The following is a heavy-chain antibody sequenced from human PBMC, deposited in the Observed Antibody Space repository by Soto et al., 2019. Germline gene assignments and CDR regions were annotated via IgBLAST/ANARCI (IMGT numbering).Heavy chain of an antibody. V-gene: IGHV4-34*01. CDR2: INHSGSA. CDR3: ARNGLYDNVWGSYRPLSNWFDP. J-gene: IGHJ5*02. Sequence: SETLSLTCAVYGGSFSGYYWSWIRQPQGKGLEWNGEINHSGSANYNPSLKSRVTISVDTSKNQFSLKLSSVTAADTAVYYCARNGLYDNVWGSYRPLSNWFDPWGQGTLVTVSS. D-gene: IGHD3-16*02. CDR1: GGSFSGYY.